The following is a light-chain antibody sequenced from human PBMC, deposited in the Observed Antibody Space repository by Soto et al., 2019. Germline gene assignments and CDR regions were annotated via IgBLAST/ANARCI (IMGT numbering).Light chain of an antibody. CDR1: SSNIGAGFD. V-gene: IGLV1-40*01. Sequence: QSVLTQPPSVSGAPGQRVTISCTGNSSNIGAGFDVHWYQQLPGTAPKLLIYDNSNRPSGVPDRFSGSNSGTSASLAITGLQAEDEADYYCQSYDSSLKDVLFGGGTKLTVL. J-gene: IGLJ3*02. CDR3: QSYDSSLKDVL. CDR2: DNS.